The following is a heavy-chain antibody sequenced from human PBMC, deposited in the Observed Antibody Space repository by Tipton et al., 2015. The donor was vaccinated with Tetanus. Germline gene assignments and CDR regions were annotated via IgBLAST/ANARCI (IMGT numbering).Heavy chain of an antibody. CDR2: VSYSGRT. CDR1: GGSVRSGDYS. CDR3: ARVNNEFPKKGPFDS. D-gene: IGHD1-1*01. Sequence: LRLSCTVSGGSVRSGDYSWNWIRQPPGKGLEWLAYVSYSGRTNSNYSLKSRITISQDTSKNQFSLRLTSVTAADTAVYYCARVNNEFPKKGPFDSWGQGSLVIVSS. V-gene: IGHV4-61*08. J-gene: IGHJ4*02.